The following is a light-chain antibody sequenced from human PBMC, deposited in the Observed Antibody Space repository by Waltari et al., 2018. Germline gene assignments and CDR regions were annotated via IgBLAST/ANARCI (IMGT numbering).Light chain of an antibody. V-gene: IGLV1-44*01. Sequence: QSVLSQSPSASATPGQRVALSCSGGNSNIGNNPVNWYYHLPGTAPKLLIYSNDQRPSGVPDRFSGSKFGTSASLAISGLQSGDEGDYYCASWDDTLGGILFGGGTRLTVL. CDR1: NSNIGNNP. CDR2: SND. J-gene: IGLJ3*02. CDR3: ASWDDTLGGIL.